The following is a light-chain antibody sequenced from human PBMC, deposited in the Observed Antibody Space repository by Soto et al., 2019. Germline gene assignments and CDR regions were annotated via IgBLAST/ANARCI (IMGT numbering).Light chain of an antibody. CDR2: DAS. CDR1: QSVGRDY. J-gene: IGKJ4*01. CDR3: HQYATSPLN. Sequence: PGEGATLSCRASQSVGRDYLGWYQQKPGQAHRLVIYDASTRPTDIPDRFSGSGSGTDFTLTISRLEPEDFAVYFCHQYATSPLNFGGGTTVEIK. V-gene: IGKV3-20*01.